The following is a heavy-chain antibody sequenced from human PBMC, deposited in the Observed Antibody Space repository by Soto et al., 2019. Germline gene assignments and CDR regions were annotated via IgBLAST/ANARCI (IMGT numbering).Heavy chain of an antibody. V-gene: IGHV3-23*01. J-gene: IGHJ4*01. CDR2: SSDRRTGNT. CDR1: GFTFSSYT. D-gene: IGHD2-21*02. CDR3: TTWLTAHFDY. Sequence: GGSLRLSCAASGFTFSSYTLNWVRRAPGKWLEWVATSSDRRTGNTHYSDSVRGRFTLSRDNSRNILFFQMDSLRADDTALYSCTTWLTAHFDYWGRGXQFTVSS.